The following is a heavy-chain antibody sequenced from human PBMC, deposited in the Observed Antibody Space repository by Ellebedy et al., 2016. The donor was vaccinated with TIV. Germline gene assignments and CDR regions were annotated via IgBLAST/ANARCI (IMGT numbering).Heavy chain of an antibody. CDR2: IKEDGSEK. J-gene: IGHJ4*02. D-gene: IGHD4-17*01. Sequence: GESLKISXAASGFKFSSYWMNWVRQAPGKGLEWVANIKEDGSEKYYVDSVKGRFTISRDNAKNSLSLQMNSLRAEDMAVYYCAREEAFSTGFDYFDYWGQGTLVTVSS. CDR3: AREEAFSTGFDYFDY. CDR1: GFKFSSYW. V-gene: IGHV3-7*01.